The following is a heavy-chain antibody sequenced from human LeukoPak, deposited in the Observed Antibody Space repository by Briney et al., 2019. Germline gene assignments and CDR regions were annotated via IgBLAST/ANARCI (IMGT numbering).Heavy chain of an antibody. CDR3: ARHTILWSGYYKGAFEI. CDR2: IYYSGST. Sequence: SETLSLTCTVSGGSINTYYWSWIRQPPGKGLEWIGYIYYSGSTNYNPSLKSRVTISVDTSKNQFSLKLSSVTAADTAVYYCARHTILWSGYYKGAFEIWGQGTMVTVSS. J-gene: IGHJ3*02. D-gene: IGHD3-3*01. CDR1: GGSINTYY. V-gene: IGHV4-59*08.